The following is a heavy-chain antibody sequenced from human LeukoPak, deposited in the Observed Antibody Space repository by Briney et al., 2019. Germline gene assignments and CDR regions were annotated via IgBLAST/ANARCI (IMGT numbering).Heavy chain of an antibody. D-gene: IGHD6-13*01. J-gene: IGHJ4*02. Sequence: PSETLTLTCTASSFSISSYDGSWIRQPPGKALEWIGYIYYSGSAKYNRSLKSRVTISVDTSKNQFSLKLSSVTAADTAVYYCARETAAGPLDYWGQGTLVTVSS. CDR1: SFSISSYD. CDR3: ARETAAGPLDY. CDR2: IYYSGSA. V-gene: IGHV4-59*01.